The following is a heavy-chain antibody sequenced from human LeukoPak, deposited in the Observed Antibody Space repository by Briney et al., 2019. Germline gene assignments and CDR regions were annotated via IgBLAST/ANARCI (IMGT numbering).Heavy chain of an antibody. J-gene: IGHJ4*02. V-gene: IGHV4-61*08. CDR1: GASFRSGGQY. CDR3: ARIFDV. Sequence: PSETLSLTCTLSGASFRSGGQYWGWIRQTPGKGLEWIGDIFYNGKTNHNPSLKSRVTISLDTSRSQFSLRLSSVTASDTGVYYCARIFDVWGRGTLVTVSS. CDR2: IFYNGKT.